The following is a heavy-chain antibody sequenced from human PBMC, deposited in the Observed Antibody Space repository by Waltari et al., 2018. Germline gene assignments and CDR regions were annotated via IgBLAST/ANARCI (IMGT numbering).Heavy chain of an antibody. V-gene: IGHV1-69*12. J-gene: IGHJ5*02. CDR2: SIPIFGTAP. Sequence: QVQLVQSGAEVKKPGSSVKVSCKASEGPFGRYAITWVRQAPGEGLEWRGGSIPIFGTAPNYAQKFQGRLTVTADESTATVYMDLSSLRSDDTAVYYCARRQLGGAFDPWGQGTLVSVSS. D-gene: IGHD3-16*01. CDR3: ARRQLGGAFDP. CDR1: EGPFGRYA.